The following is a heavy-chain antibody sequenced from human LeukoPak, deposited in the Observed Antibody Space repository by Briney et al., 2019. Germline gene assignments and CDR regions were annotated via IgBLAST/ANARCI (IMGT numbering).Heavy chain of an antibody. Sequence: SETLSLTCAVYGGSFSGYYWSWIRQPPGKGLEWIGEINHSGSTNYNPSLKSRVTISVDTSKNQFSLKLSSVTAADTAVYYCARGRLPAYWGQGTLVTVSS. CDR3: ARGRLPAY. CDR2: INHSGST. J-gene: IGHJ4*02. V-gene: IGHV4-34*01. D-gene: IGHD2-15*01. CDR1: GGSFSGYY.